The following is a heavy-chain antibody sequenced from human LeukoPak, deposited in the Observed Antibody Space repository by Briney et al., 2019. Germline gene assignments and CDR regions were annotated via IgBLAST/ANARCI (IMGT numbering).Heavy chain of an antibody. CDR2: ISSSGSTI. Sequence: GGSLRLSCAVSGFSFSTYSMNWVRQAPGKGLEWVSYISSSGSTIYYADSVKGRFTISRDNAKNSLYLQMNSLRAEDTAVYYCARGRPYYYDSSGYNDYWGQGTLVTVSS. J-gene: IGHJ4*02. V-gene: IGHV3-48*04. CDR3: ARGRPYYYDSSGYNDY. D-gene: IGHD3-22*01. CDR1: GFSFSTYS.